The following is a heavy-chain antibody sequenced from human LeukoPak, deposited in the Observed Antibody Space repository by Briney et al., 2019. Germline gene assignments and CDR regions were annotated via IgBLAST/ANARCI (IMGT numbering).Heavy chain of an antibody. D-gene: IGHD1-26*01. CDR1: GYTFTSYG. CDR2: ISAYNGNT. Sequence: GASVKVSCKASGYTFTSYGISWVRQAPGQGLEWMGWISAYNGNTNYAQRLQGRATMTTDTSTSTAYMELRSLRSDDTAVYYCARDWDVRSYYYYGMDVWGQGTTVTVSS. V-gene: IGHV1-18*01. J-gene: IGHJ6*02. CDR3: ARDWDVRSYYYYGMDV.